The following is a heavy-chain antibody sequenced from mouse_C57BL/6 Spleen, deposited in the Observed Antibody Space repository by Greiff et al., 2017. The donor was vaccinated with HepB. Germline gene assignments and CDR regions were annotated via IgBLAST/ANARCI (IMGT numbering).Heavy chain of an antibody. V-gene: IGHV1-64*01. CDR1: AYTFTSYW. CDR3: ARKYYDYDGGY. Sequence: QVQLQQPGAELVKPGASVKLSCKASAYTFTSYWMHWVKQRPGQGLEWIGTIHPNSGSTNYNEKFKSKATLTVDKSSSTAYMQLSSLTSEDSAVYYCARKYYDYDGGYWGQGTTLTVSS. CDR2: IHPNSGST. J-gene: IGHJ2*01. D-gene: IGHD2-4*01.